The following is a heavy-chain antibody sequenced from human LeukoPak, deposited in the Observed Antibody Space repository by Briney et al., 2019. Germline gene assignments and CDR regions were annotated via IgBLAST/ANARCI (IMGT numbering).Heavy chain of an antibody. CDR2: IYYSGST. V-gene: IGHV4-39*01. J-gene: IGHJ4*02. CDR3: ARGSNPAMAPRGYYFDY. Sequence: SETLSLTCTVSGGSISSSSYYWGWIRQPPGKGLEWIGSIYYSGSTYYNPSLKSRVTISVDTSKNQFSLKLSSVTAADTAVYYCARGSNPAMAPRGYYFDYWGQGTLVTVSS. CDR1: GGSISSSSYY. D-gene: IGHD5-18*01.